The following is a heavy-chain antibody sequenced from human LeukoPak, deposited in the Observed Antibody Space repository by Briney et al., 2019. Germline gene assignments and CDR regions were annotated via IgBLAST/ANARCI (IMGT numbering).Heavy chain of an antibody. V-gene: IGHV3-33*05. D-gene: IGHD7-27*01. CDR3: ARDSITGDNSLDY. CDR1: GFTFSTYG. CDR2: ILGGGSKA. J-gene: IGHJ4*02. Sequence: PGTSLRLSCAASGFTFSTYGMQWDRQAPGKGLEWVAVILGGGSKAHYADSVRGRFTVSRDNSKNTLYLQMNSLRAEDTAVYYCARDSITGDNSLDYWGRGTLVTVSS.